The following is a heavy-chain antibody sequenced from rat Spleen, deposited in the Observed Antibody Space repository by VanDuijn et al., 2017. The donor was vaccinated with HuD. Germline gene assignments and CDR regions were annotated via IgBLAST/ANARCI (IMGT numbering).Heavy chain of an antibody. J-gene: IGHJ2*01. CDR1: GFSLTSYN. CDR2: IWNTGGT. D-gene: IGHD1-6*01. V-gene: IGHV2-41*01. Sequence: QVQLKESGPGLVQPSQTLSLTCTVAGFSLTSYNVHWVRQPPGQGLEWMGVIWNTGGTRYNSALKSRLSITKDTPKSQVFLKMNSLQTDDTGTYYCTRDRGYTTDYYYDYWGQGVMVTVSS. CDR3: TRDRGYTTDYYYDY.